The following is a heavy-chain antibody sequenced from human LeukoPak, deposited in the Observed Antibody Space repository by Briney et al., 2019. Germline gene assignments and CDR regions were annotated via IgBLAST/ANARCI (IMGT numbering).Heavy chain of an antibody. Sequence: HPGRSLRLSCAASGFTFSSYGMHWVRQAPGKGLEWVAVISYDGSNKYYADSVKGRFTISRDNSKNTLYLQMNSLRAEDTAVYYCAKDMVRGVIQTYFDYWGQGTLVTVSS. D-gene: IGHD3-10*01. CDR1: GFTFSSYG. V-gene: IGHV3-30*18. J-gene: IGHJ4*02. CDR3: AKDMVRGVIQTYFDY. CDR2: ISYDGSNK.